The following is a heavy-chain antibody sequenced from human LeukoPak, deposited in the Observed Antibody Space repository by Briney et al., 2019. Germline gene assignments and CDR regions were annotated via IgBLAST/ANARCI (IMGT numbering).Heavy chain of an antibody. D-gene: IGHD2-21*01. CDR2: INPNSGGT. J-gene: IGHJ5*02. CDR3: AKNPQKAAYGIWFDP. V-gene: IGHV1-2*02. Sequence: ASVKVSCKASGYTFTGYYMHWVRQAPGQGLEWMGWINPNSGGTNYAQKFQGRVTMTRDTSISTAYMELSRLRSDDTAVYHCAKNPQKAAYGIWFDPWGQGTLVTVSS. CDR1: GYTFTGYY.